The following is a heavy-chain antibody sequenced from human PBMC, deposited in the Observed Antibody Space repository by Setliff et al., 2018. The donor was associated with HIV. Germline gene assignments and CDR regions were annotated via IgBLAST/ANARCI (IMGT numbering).Heavy chain of an antibody. CDR3: ARGVAAAGTDY. Sequence: GGSLRLSCAASGFTFNDYTMNWVRQAPGKGLEWVSSISYSTGYIYYADSVKGRFTISRDNAKSSLYLQMNSLRAEDTAVYYCARGVAAAGTDYWGQGTLVTVSS. CDR1: GFTFNDYT. D-gene: IGHD6-13*01. CDR2: ISYSTGYI. V-gene: IGHV3-21*01. J-gene: IGHJ4*02.